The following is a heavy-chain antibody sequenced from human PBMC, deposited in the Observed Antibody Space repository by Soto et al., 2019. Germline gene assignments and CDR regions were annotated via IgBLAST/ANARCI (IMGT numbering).Heavy chain of an antibody. CDR1: GGTFSSYA. V-gene: IGHV1-69*01. CDR2: IIPIFGTA. D-gene: IGHD2-8*01. CDR3: ARERGYCTNGVCYTYYFDY. Sequence: QVQLVQSGAEVKKPGSSVKVSCKASGGTFSSYAISWVRQAPGQGLEWMGGIIPIFGTANYAQKFQGRVTITADESTSTAYMELSSLRSEDTAVYYCARERGYCTNGVCYTYYFDYWGQGTLVTVSS. J-gene: IGHJ4*02.